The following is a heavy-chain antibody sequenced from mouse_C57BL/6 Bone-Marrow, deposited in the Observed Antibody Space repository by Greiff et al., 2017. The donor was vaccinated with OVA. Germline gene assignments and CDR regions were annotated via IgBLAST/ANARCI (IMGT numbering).Heavy chain of an antibody. V-gene: IGHV1-63*01. J-gene: IGHJ1*03. Sequence: QVQLKQSGAELVRPGTSVKMSCKASGYTFTNYWIGWAKQRPGHGLEWIGDIYPGGGYTNYNEKFKGQATLTADKSSSTAYMQFSSLTSEDSAIYYCARCYYGSSSCWWYFDVWGTGTTVTVSS. D-gene: IGHD1-1*01. CDR3: ARCYYGSSSCWWYFDV. CDR1: GYTFTNYW. CDR2: IYPGGGYT.